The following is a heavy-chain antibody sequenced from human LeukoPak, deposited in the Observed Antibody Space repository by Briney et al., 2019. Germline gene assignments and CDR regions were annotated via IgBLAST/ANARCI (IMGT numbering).Heavy chain of an antibody. J-gene: IGHJ4*02. CDR2: INSDGFST. Sequence: GGSLRLSCAASGFTFSSYWMYWVRQAPGKGLVWVSRINSDGFSTRYADSVKGRFTISRDNSKNTLYLQMNSLRAEDTAVYYCATMIVVVSLDYWGQGTLVTVSS. V-gene: IGHV3-74*01. CDR3: ATMIVVVSLDY. D-gene: IGHD3-22*01. CDR1: GFTFSSYW.